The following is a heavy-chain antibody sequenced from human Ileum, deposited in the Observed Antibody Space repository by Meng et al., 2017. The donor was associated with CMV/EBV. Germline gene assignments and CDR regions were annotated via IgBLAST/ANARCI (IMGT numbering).Heavy chain of an antibody. CDR3: ARDRCGTNGCHNDADI. D-gene: IGHD2-8*01. CDR2: ISYDGSNK. V-gene: IGHV3-30-3*01. CDR1: GFTFSSYA. J-gene: IGHJ3*02. Sequence: GESLKISCAASGFTFSSYAMHWVRQAPGKGLEWVAVISYDGSNKYYADSVKGRFTISRDNSKNSSYLQMSGLRADDTAVYYCARDRCGTNGCHNDADIWGQGTMVTVSS.